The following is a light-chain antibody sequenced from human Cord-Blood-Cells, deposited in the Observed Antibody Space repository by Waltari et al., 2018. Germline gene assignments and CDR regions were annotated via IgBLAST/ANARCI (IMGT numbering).Light chain of an antibody. Sequence: DIQMTQSPSSLSASVGDRVTITCRASQSISSYLNWYQQKPGKAPKLLIYAASSLQSGVPSRFSGSGSGTDFTPTISSLQPEDFATYYCQQSYNTPVTFGQGTKVEIK. CDR3: QQSYNTPVT. J-gene: IGKJ1*01. V-gene: IGKV1-39*01. CDR1: QSISSY. CDR2: AAS.